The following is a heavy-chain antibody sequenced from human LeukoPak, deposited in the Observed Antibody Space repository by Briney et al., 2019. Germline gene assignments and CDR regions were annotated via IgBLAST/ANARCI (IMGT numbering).Heavy chain of an antibody. Sequence: GGFLRLSCTASGFTVNSYAMSWVRQGPGKGLEWVSAISGSGDNTYYADSVRDRFTISRDKSKNTLYLQMDSLRAEDTAVYYCAKRSSSWYLNWFDPWGQGTLVTVSS. CDR2: ISGSGDNT. CDR3: AKRSSSWYLNWFDP. V-gene: IGHV3-23*01. J-gene: IGHJ5*02. CDR1: GFTVNSYA. D-gene: IGHD6-13*01.